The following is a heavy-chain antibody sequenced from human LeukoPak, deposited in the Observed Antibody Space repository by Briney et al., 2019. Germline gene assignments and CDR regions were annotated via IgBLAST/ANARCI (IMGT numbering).Heavy chain of an antibody. J-gene: IGHJ4*02. Sequence: SETLSLTCTVSGTSISIHYWSWLRQTPGKGLEWIGYIGYVHNSGSTNYSHSLKSRFTISLDTSKNQFSLKLNSVTAADTAVYYCARAGNWNDLDYWGQGTLASVSS. CDR1: GTSISIHY. V-gene: IGHV4-59*11. D-gene: IGHD1-1*01. CDR3: ARAGNWNDLDY. CDR2: IGYVHNSGST.